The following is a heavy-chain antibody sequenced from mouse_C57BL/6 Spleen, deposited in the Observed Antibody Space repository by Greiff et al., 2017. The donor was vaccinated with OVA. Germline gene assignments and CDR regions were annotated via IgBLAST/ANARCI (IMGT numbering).Heavy chain of an antibody. CDR3: RRDHAWFAY. J-gene: IGHJ3*01. Sequence: QVQLQQSGAELVRPGASVTLSCKASGYTFTDYEMHWVKQTPVNGLEWIGAIDPETGGTAYNQKFKGKAILTADKSSSTAYMEQRGLTSEDAAVYYCRRDHAWFAYWGQGTLVTVSA. CDR2: IDPETGGT. CDR1: GYTFTDYE. V-gene: IGHV1-15*01.